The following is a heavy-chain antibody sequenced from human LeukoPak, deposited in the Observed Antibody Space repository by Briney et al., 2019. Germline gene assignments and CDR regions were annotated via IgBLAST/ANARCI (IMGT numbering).Heavy chain of an antibody. D-gene: IGHD2-15*01. J-gene: IGHJ4*02. V-gene: IGHV4-31*03. CDR2: IYNAGST. Sequence: SETLSLTCTVSGDSITSAGYYWTWVRQYPGKGLEWIGYIYNAGSTYYNPSLKSRVTTSLDTSKNQFSLRLSSATAADTAVYYCARVVAATIYQFDHWGQGTLVTVSS. CDR3: ARVVAATIYQFDH. CDR1: GDSITSAGYY.